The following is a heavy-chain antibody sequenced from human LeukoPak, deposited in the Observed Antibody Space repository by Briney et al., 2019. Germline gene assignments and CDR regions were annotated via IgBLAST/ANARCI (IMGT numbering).Heavy chain of an antibody. CDR3: ARDRIKSGSYYFDY. Sequence: GGSLRLSCAASAFTFSDYSMNWVRQAPGKGLEWVSYISGRSSTIYYADSVKGRFTISRDNAKNSMYLQMNSLRAEDTAVYYCARDRIKSGSYYFDYWGQGTLVTVSS. CDR2: ISGRSSTI. V-gene: IGHV3-48*01. CDR1: AFTFSDYS. J-gene: IGHJ4*02. D-gene: IGHD1-26*01.